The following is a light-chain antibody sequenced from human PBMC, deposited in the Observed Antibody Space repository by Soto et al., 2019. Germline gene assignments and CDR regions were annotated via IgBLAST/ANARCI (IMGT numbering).Light chain of an antibody. Sequence: QSVLTQPPSASGTPGQRVTISCSGSSSNIGSNYVYWYQQLPGTAPKLLIYRNNQRPSGVPDRFSGFKSGTSASLAISGLRSEDEADYYCAAWDDSLSGYVFGTGTKGTVL. V-gene: IGLV1-47*01. CDR3: AAWDDSLSGYV. CDR1: SSNIGSNY. CDR2: RNN. J-gene: IGLJ1*01.